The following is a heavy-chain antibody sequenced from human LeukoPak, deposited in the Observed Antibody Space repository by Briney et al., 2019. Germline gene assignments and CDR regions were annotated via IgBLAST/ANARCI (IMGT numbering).Heavy chain of an antibody. Sequence: GGSLRLSCVVSGINFADYAMHWVRQPPGKGLEWVSLISADGGSTFSADSVKGRFSISRDNSKNSLYLQMNSLRSEDTAMYYCAKESGKFDYWGQGALVAVSS. V-gene: IGHV3-43*02. J-gene: IGHJ4*02. CDR1: GINFADYA. CDR2: ISADGGST. CDR3: AKESGKFDY.